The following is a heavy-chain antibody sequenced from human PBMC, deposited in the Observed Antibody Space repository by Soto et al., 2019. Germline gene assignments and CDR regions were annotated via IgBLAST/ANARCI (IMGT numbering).Heavy chain of an antibody. CDR2: ISSSGGNI. CDR3: VKDLGTGVAPTYFDF. Sequence: EVQLLESGGGLVQPGGSLRLSCEASGFSFSTYAMSWVPQAPGKGLEWVSGISSSGGNIYYLDTVKGRFTISRDNSRETLFLQMYRLRAEDTALYFCVKDLGTGVAPTYFDFWGQGNVVTVSS. D-gene: IGHD3-16*01. J-gene: IGHJ4*02. CDR1: GFSFSTYA. V-gene: IGHV3-23*01.